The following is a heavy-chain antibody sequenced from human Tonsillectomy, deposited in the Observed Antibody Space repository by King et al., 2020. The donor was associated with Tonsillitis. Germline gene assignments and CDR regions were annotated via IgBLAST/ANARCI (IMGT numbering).Heavy chain of an antibody. CDR3: PXXNXXSXWPAXYY. J-gene: IGHJ4*02. V-gene: IGHV3-23*03. Sequence: EVQLVESXGGLVQPGGSLRLSCVASGFTLSNFAMSWVRQAPGKGLEWFSSLHREGRSDYYSDSVKGRFIISRDKLQNTLFLQLNSLRVEDTAVYFCPXXNXXSXWPAXYYWGXGTVVTVSS. CDR1: GFTLSNFA. D-gene: IGHD2-15*01. CDR2: LHREGRSD.